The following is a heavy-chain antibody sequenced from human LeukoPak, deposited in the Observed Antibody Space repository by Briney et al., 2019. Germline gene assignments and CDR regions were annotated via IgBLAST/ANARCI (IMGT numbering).Heavy chain of an antibody. D-gene: IGHD3-10*01. Sequence: SETLSLACTVSGGSISRPYWSWIRQPPGEGLEWIGYVYSDGRTNFNPSLKSRVTMSIDTSKSQFSLRLTSVTAADAAVYYCARGGGLYFGDLFSAGYMDVWGKGTTVTVSS. V-gene: IGHV4-59*11. J-gene: IGHJ6*03. CDR1: GGSISRPY. CDR3: ARGGGLYFGDLFSAGYMDV. CDR2: VYSDGRT.